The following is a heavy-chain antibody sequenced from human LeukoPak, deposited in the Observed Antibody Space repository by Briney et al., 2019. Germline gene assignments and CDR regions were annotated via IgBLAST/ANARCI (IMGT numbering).Heavy chain of an antibody. CDR2: IYSGGST. J-gene: IGHJ4*02. CDR1: GVTVSSNY. V-gene: IGHV3-53*01. D-gene: IGHD2-15*01. Sequence: PGGSLRLSCAASGVTVSSNYMSWGRQAPGKGLEWVSVIYSGGSTYYADAVQGRCTISRDNSKYMLYLQMNTLRAEDTAVYYCAKEGGHSYDYFDYWGQGTLVTVSS. CDR3: AKEGGHSYDYFDY.